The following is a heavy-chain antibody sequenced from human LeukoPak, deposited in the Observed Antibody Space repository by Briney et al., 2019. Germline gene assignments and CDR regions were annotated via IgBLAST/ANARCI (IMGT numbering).Heavy chain of an antibody. V-gene: IGHV4-39*01. CDR1: GGSISSSSYY. CDR2: IYYSGGT. Sequence: SETLSLTCTVSGGSISSSSYYWSWIRQPPGKGLEWIGSIYYSGGTYYNPSLKSRVTISVDTSKNQFSLKMSSVTAADTAVYYCARPYDRGGNYAYWGQGTLVTVSS. J-gene: IGHJ4*02. D-gene: IGHD2-15*01. CDR3: ARPYDRGGNYAY.